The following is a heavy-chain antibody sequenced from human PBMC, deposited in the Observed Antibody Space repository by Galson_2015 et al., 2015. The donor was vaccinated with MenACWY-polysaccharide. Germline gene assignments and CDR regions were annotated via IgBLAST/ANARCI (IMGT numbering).Heavy chain of an antibody. CDR2: IQYDGSKI. D-gene: IGHD6-13*01. CDR1: GSRFSHSG. Sequence: SLRLSCAASGSRFSHSGMHWVRQAPGKGLEWVAVIQYDGSKIVYADSVKGRFTISRDNSKNTLFLEMNSLGGEDTAVYYCAREGSRIVFHAFDTWGQGTMGTVSS. V-gene: IGHV3-33*01. CDR3: AREGSRIVFHAFDT. J-gene: IGHJ3*02.